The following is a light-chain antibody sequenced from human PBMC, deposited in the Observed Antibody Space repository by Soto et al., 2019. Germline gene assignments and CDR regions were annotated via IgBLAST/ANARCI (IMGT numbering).Light chain of an antibody. V-gene: IGKV1-6*01. CDR1: QGIRRD. J-gene: IGKJ1*01. CDR2: SAS. CDR3: LQDFNFPRT. Sequence: AIQMIQSPSSLSASVGDTVTITCRASQGIRRDLSWYQQKPGEAPKLLIYSASDLQGAVPSRFRGSGSGTDFTLTISSLQPEDFATYYCLQDFNFPRTFGQGTKVEV.